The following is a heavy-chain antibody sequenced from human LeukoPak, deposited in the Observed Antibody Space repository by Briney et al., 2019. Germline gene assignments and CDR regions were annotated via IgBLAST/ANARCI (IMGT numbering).Heavy chain of an antibody. V-gene: IGHV3-33*06. CDR2: IWYDGSNK. CDR1: GFTFSSYG. D-gene: IGHD6-6*01. J-gene: IGHJ6*02. CDR3: AKYSSSSNDYYGMDV. Sequence: PGRSLRHSCAASGFTFSSYGMHWVRQAPGKGLEWVAVIWYDGSNKYYADSVKGRFTISRDNSKNTLYLQMNSLRAEDTAVYYCAKYSSSSNDYYGMDVWGQGTTVTVSS.